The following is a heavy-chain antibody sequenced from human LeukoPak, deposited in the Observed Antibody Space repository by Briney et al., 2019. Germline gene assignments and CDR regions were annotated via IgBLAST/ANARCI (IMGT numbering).Heavy chain of an antibody. J-gene: IGHJ3*02. Sequence: SETLSLTCAVYGGSFSGYYWSWIRQPPGKGLEWIGEINHSGSTNYNPSLKSRVTISVDTSKNQFSLRLSSVTAADTAVYYCARGSRYYDILTGRTPARTDAFDIWGQGTMVTVSS. CDR1: GGSFSGYY. V-gene: IGHV4-34*01. CDR2: INHSGST. D-gene: IGHD3-9*01. CDR3: ARGSRYYDILTGRTPARTDAFDI.